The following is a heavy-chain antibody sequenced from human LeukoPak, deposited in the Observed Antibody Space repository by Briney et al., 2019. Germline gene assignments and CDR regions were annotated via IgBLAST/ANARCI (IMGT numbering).Heavy chain of an antibody. J-gene: IGHJ4*02. CDR1: GFTFSTFA. Sequence: GGSLRLSCEASGFTFSTFAMIWVRQPPGKGLEWVSSIFSSGGEIHYADSVRGRFTISRDNSKSTLSLQMNSLRAEDTAIYYCATYRQVLLPFESWGQGTLVTVSS. CDR2: IFSSGGEI. D-gene: IGHD2-8*02. CDR3: ATYRQVLLPFES. V-gene: IGHV3-23*01.